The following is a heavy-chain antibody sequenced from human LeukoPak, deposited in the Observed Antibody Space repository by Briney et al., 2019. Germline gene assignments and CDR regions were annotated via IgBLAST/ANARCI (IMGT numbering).Heavy chain of an antibody. Sequence: PSETLSLTCSVSGGSIGGHYWNWIRQAPGKGLEWIGHIFTSGSPNYSPSLKSRVTFSRDTARSQIYLRMTSVTAADTAVYYCANSRITMVRGVSYYYGLDVWGQGTTVTVSS. J-gene: IGHJ6*02. CDR1: GGSIGGHY. V-gene: IGHV4-4*07. CDR2: IFTSGSP. D-gene: IGHD3-10*01. CDR3: ANSRITMVRGVSYYYGLDV.